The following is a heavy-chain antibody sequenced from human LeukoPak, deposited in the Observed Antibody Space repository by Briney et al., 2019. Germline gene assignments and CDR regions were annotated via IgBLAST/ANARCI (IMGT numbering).Heavy chain of an antibody. Sequence: GGTLRLSCAATGFTFSSYGMHWVRQAPGKGLEWGAVIWYDGSNKYYADSVKGRFTISRDNSKSTLYLQMNSLRAEDTAVYYCAKSVVAGAGSWLGPWGQGTLVTVSS. CDR1: GFTFSSYG. J-gene: IGHJ5*02. CDR2: IWYDGSNK. CDR3: AKSVVAGAGSWLGP. V-gene: IGHV3-33*06. D-gene: IGHD6-13*01.